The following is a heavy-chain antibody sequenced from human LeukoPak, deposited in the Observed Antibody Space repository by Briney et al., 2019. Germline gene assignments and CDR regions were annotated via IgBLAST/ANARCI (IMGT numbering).Heavy chain of an antibody. J-gene: IGHJ6*03. CDR2: INPSGGST. D-gene: IGHD1-1*01. CDR1: GYTFTSYY. Sequence: ASVKVSCKASGYTFTSYYMHWVRQAPGQGLEWMGIINPSGGSTSYAQKFQGRVTMTRDTSTSTVYMELSSLRSEDTAVYYCARKQLERHFSYYYYYMDVWGKGTTVTVSS. CDR3: ARKQLERHFSYYYYYMDV. V-gene: IGHV1-46*01.